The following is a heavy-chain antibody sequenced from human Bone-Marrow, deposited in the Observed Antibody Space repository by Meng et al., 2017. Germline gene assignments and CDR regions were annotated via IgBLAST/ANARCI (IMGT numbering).Heavy chain of an antibody. Sequence: QVQLQEGGAGLLKPSEASFLTFVFLVGSFSDHYWRRIRQPTGKGMEWIGEINDSGSTNYNPSLGGRATISVDTSQNNISLKLRSVTDADSAVYECARGPTTMAHDFDYWGQGTLVTVSS. J-gene: IGHJ4*02. CDR2: INDSGST. V-gene: IGHV4-34*01. CDR1: VGSFSDHY. CDR3: ARGPTTMAHDFDY. D-gene: IGHD4-11*01.